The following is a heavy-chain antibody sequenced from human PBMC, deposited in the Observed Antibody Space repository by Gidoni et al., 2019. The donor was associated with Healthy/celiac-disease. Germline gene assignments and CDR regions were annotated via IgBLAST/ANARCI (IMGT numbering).Heavy chain of an antibody. Sequence: EVQLLESGGGLVQPGGSLRLSCAASGFTFSSYAMSWVRQAPGKGLEWVSAISGSGGSTYYADSVKGRFTISRDNSKNTLYLQMNSLRAEDTAVYYCAKEGHYYGSGSQNPGRGNGMDVWGQGTTVTVSS. D-gene: IGHD3-10*01. V-gene: IGHV3-23*01. J-gene: IGHJ6*02. CDR1: GFTFSSYA. CDR2: ISGSGGST. CDR3: AKEGHYYGSGSQNPGRGNGMDV.